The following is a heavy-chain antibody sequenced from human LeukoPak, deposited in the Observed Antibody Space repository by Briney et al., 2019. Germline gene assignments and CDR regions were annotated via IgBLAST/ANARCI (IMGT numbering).Heavy chain of an antibody. CDR1: GFIFNNYG. V-gene: IGHV3-23*01. D-gene: IGHD3-22*01. CDR2: ISNDGGGT. CDR3: AKGGSGYFADL. J-gene: IGHJ5*02. Sequence: GGSLRLSCAASGFIFNNYGLICVRQAPGKGLQWVSAISNDGGGTTYADFVKGRFTISRDNSKNTLFLQMSSLRAEDTALYYCAKGGSGYFADLWGQGTLVTVSS.